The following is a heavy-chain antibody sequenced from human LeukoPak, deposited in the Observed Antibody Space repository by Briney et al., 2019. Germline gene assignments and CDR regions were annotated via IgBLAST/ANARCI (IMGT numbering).Heavy chain of an antibody. Sequence: PSETLSLTCAVFGGSFSGYYWSWIRQPPGKGLEWIGEINHSGSTYYNPSLKSRVTISVDRSKNQFSLKLSSVTAADTAVYYCARVSGLVPAAILLRNDAFDIWGQGTMVTVSS. V-gene: IGHV4-34*01. D-gene: IGHD2-2*02. CDR3: ARVSGLVPAAILLRNDAFDI. J-gene: IGHJ3*02. CDR1: GGSFSGYY. CDR2: INHSGST.